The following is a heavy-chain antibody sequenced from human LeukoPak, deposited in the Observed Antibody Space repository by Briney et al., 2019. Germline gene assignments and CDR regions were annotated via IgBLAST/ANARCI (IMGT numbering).Heavy chain of an antibody. D-gene: IGHD3-22*01. CDR3: ARVGYSLGSSGYYYFDY. CDR1: GFTFSSYE. V-gene: IGHV3-48*03. J-gene: IGHJ4*02. CDR2: ISSSGTTI. Sequence: GGSLRLSCAASGFTFSSYEMNWVRQAPGKGLEWVSYISSSGTTIYYADSVKGRFTISRDNAKDSLYLQMNSLRAEDTAVYYCARVGYSLGSSGYYYFDYWGQGTLVTVSS.